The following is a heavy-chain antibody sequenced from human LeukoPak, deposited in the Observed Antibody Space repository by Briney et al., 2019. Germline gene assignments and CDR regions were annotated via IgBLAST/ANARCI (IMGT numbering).Heavy chain of an antibody. CDR2: IRQDGSAK. V-gene: IGHV3-7*01. J-gene: IGHJ4*02. D-gene: IGHD3-22*01. CDR1: GFTFSTYC. Sequence: GGSLRLSCAASGFTFSTYCMTWVRQAPGKGLEWVANIRQDGSAKYYVDSLRGRFSISRDNFKNSLFLQMNSLSAEDTAVYYCARCPYDSTGYYSVPSHLDYWGQGTLVTVSS. CDR3: ARCPYDSTGYYSVPSHLDY.